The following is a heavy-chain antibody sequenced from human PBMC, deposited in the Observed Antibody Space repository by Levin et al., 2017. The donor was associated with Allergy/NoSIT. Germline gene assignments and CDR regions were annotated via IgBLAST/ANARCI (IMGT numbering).Heavy chain of an antibody. Sequence: GGSLRLSCKASGYTFTSNYMHWVRQAPGQGLEWMGIINPSGGNTKYSQKFQGRVTMTRDTSTSTVYMELSSLRSEDTAVYWCARYEMTTSGGEITGGAYFDYWGQGTLVTVSS. V-gene: IGHV1-46*01. CDR3: ARYEMTTSGGEITGGAYFDY. D-gene: IGHD5-24*01. CDR2: INPSGGNT. J-gene: IGHJ4*02. CDR1: GYTFTSNY.